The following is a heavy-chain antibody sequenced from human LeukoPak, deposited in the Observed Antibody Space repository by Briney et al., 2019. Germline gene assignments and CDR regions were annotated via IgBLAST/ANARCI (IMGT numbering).Heavy chain of an antibody. Sequence: GGSLRLSCAASGFNFGNAWMYWVRQAPGKGLEWVGRIKSKVDGGAIDYPTPVKARFTMSRDDSRNILCLQMNSLKTEDTARYYCATDTFYMKGFDPWGQGTQVIVSS. J-gene: IGHJ5*02. CDR2: IKSKVDGGAI. D-gene: IGHD2/OR15-2a*01. V-gene: IGHV3-15*07. CDR1: GFNFGNAW. CDR3: ATDTFYMKGFDP.